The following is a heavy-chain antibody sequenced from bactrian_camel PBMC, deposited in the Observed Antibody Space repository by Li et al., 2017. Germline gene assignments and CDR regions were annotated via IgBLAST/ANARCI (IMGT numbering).Heavy chain of an antibody. CDR3: AAPPTGGLGWYPALFGY. CDR2: LPPTGRSA. CDR1: PYIIRNNF. V-gene: IGHV3S53*01. J-gene: IGHJ4*01. Sequence: HVQLVESGGGSVQAGGSLNLSCEASPYIIRNNFMGWFRQAPIGQGRVGVAVLPPTGRSATYSDSAKGRFTISRDNAKNTLYLQMDNLKTEDTAVYYCAAPPTGGLGWYPALFGYWGQGTQVTVS. D-gene: IGHD6*01.